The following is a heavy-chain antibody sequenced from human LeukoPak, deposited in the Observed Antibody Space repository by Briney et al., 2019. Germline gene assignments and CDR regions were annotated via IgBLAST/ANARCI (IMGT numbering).Heavy chain of an antibody. Sequence: GGSLRLSRAASGFTFSSYWMSWVRQAPGKGLEWVANIKQHGSEKYYVDSVKGRFTISRDNAKNSLYLQMNSLRAEDTAVYYCARDIVVVPAAIYYFDYWGQGTLVTVSS. CDR2: IKQHGSEK. J-gene: IGHJ4*02. D-gene: IGHD2-2*02. CDR1: GFTFSSYW. V-gene: IGHV3-7*01. CDR3: ARDIVVVPAAIYYFDY.